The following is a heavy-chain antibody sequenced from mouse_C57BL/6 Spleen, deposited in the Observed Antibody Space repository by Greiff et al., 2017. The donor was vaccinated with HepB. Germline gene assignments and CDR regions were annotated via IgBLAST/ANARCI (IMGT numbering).Heavy chain of an antibody. CDR1: GYTFTNYW. V-gene: IGHV1-63*01. J-gene: IGHJ4*01. CDR3: ARGRAMDY. Sequence: VQLQQSGAELVRPGTSVKMSCKASGYTFTNYWIDWVKQRPGHGLEWIGDIYPGGGDTNYNEMFTGKATLTADKSSSTACMQFRSLASEDSAIYYCARGRAMDYWGQGTSVTVSS. CDR2: IYPGGGDT.